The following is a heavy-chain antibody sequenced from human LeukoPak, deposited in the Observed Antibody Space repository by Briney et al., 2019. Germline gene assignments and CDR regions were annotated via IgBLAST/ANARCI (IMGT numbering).Heavy chain of an antibody. CDR3: ARGGLRRLSSGGFDP. D-gene: IGHD2-15*01. V-gene: IGHV1-2*02. CDR1: GYTFTGYY. CDR2: INPNSGGT. J-gene: IGHJ5*02. Sequence: ASVKVSCKASGYTFTGYYMHWVRQAPGQGLEWMGWINPNSGGTNYAQKFQGRVTMTRDTSISTAYMELSRLRSDDTAVYYCARGGLRRLSSGGFDPWGQGTLVTVSS.